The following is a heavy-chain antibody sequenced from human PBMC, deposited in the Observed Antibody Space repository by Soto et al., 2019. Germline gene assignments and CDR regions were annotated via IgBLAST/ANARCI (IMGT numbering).Heavy chain of an antibody. D-gene: IGHD3-9*01. CDR1: GFTFSSYA. Sequence: PGGSLRLSCAASGFTFSSYAMSWVRQAPGKGLEWVSAISDSGGSTYYADSVKGRFTISRDNSRNTLHLQMNSLRAEDTAVYYCAKDMADTLRYFDWSLDWGQGTLVTVSS. CDR3: AKDMADTLRYFDWSLD. CDR2: ISDSGGST. J-gene: IGHJ4*02. V-gene: IGHV3-23*01.